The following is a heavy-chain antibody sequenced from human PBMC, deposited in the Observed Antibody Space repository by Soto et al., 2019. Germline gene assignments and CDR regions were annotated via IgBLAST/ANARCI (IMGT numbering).Heavy chain of an antibody. Sequence: QVQLVESGGGVVQPGRSLRLSCAASGFTFSSYGMHWVRQAPGKGLEWVAVIWYDGSNKYYADSVKGRFTISRDNSKNTLYLQMNSLRAEDTAVYYCARGPYLAVAAPGWFDPWGQGTLVTVSS. V-gene: IGHV3-33*01. CDR1: GFTFSSYG. CDR2: IWYDGSNK. D-gene: IGHD6-19*01. J-gene: IGHJ5*02. CDR3: ARGPYLAVAAPGWFDP.